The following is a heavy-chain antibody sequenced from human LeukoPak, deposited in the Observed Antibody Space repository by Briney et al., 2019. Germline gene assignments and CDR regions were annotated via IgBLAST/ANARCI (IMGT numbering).Heavy chain of an antibody. V-gene: IGHV3-11*06. CDR1: GFTFSDYY. D-gene: IGHD5-12*01. CDR3: ARDLRRGYSGYDLGY. CDR2: ISSSSSST. Sequence: PGGSLRLSCAASGFTFSDYYMSWIRQAPGKGLEWVSYISSSSSSTNYADSVKGRFTISRDNAKNSLYLQMNSLRAEDTAVYYCARDLRRGYSGYDLGYWGQGTLVTVSS. J-gene: IGHJ4*02.